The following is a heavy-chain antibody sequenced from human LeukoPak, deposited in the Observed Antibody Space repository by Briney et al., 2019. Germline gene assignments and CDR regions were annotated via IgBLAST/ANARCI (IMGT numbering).Heavy chain of an antibody. V-gene: IGHV3-23*01. J-gene: IGHJ4*02. CDR2: ISGSGGST. CDR3: AKGKTAMAWVDY. CDR1: GFTFSNYV. D-gene: IGHD5-18*01. Sequence: PGGSLRLSCAASGFTFSNYVMSWVRQAPGKGLECVSAISGSGGSTYYADSVKGRFTISRDNSKNTLYLQMNSLRAEDTAVYYCAKGKTAMAWVDYWGQGTLVTASS.